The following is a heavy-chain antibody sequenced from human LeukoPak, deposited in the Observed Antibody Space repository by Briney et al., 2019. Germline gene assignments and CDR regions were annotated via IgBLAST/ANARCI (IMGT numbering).Heavy chain of an antibody. CDR3: ARIPSTKDGMDV. D-gene: IGHD2-2*01. CDR1: GGTFSSYA. CDR2: IIPILGIA. Sequence: SVKVSCKASGGTFSSYAISWVRQAPGQGLEWMGRIIPILGIANYAQKFQGRVTITADKSTSTAYMELSSLRSEDTAVYYCARIPSTKDGMDVWGQGTTVTVSS. J-gene: IGHJ6*02. V-gene: IGHV1-69*04.